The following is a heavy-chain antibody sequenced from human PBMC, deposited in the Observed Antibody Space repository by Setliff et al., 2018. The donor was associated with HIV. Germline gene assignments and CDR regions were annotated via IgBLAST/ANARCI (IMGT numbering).Heavy chain of an antibody. Sequence: PSETLSLTCTVSGGSISSHYWSWIRQPPGKGLEWIGSIYYSGSTNYNPSLKSRVTISADPSKNQFSLKLSSVTAADTAVYYCARRGYSYGYADAFDIWGQGTMVTVSS. CDR3: ARRGYSYGYADAFDI. J-gene: IGHJ3*02. CDR2: IYYSGST. D-gene: IGHD5-18*01. CDR1: GGSISSHY. V-gene: IGHV4-59*11.